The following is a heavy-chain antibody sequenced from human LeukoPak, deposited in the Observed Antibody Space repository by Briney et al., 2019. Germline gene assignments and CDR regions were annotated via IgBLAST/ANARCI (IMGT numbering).Heavy chain of an antibody. D-gene: IGHD2-21*02. CDR2: INHSGST. V-gene: IGHV4-34*01. Sequence: PSETLSLTCAVYGGSFSGYYWSWIRQPPGKGLEWIGEINHSGSTNYNPSPKSRVTISVDTSKNQFSLKLSSVTAADTAVYYCARRMVVTAIQTPYYFDYWGQGTLVTVSS. CDR1: GGSFSGYY. CDR3: ARRMVVTAIQTPYYFDY. J-gene: IGHJ4*02.